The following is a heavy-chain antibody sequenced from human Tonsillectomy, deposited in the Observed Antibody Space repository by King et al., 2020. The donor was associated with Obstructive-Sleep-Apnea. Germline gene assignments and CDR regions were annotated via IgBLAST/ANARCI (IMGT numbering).Heavy chain of an antibody. Sequence: VQLVESGGGLVQPGGSLRLSCAASGFTFSSRTMNWFRQTPGKALEWISYISRSGTTVYYADSVSGRFTISRDNANNSLYLQMESLTVEDTAIYYCATKEGWYFDLWGRGTLVTVSS. CDR2: ISRSGTTV. V-gene: IGHV3-48*01. CDR1: GFTFSSRT. J-gene: IGHJ2*01. CDR3: ATKEGWYFDL.